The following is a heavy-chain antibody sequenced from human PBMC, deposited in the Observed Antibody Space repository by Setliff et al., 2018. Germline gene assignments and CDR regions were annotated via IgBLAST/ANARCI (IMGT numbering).Heavy chain of an antibody. CDR2: IFYSGSS. J-gene: IGHJ4*02. V-gene: IGHV4-59*01. CDR3: AGLPRTVTHFDY. D-gene: IGHD4-17*01. CDR1: GVSIRSYY. Sequence: KPSETLSLTCTVSGVSIRSYYWSWIRQPPGKGLEWIGYIFYSGSSNYNPSLQSRVSISVDTSKNQLSLKLDSLTAADTAVYFCAGLPRTVTHFDYWGQGALVTVSS.